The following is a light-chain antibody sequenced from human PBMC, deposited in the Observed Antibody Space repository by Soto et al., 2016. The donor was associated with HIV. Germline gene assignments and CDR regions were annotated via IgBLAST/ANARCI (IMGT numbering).Light chain of an antibody. CDR2: RDI. Sequence: SYELTQPPSVSVSPEHSARITCSGDVLPKQYASWYQQKPGQAPVLVIYRDIERPSGIPERFSGSSSGTTVTLTISGVQAEDDADYYCQSVDSSGTYRVFGGGTKLTV. V-gene: IGLV3-25*03. J-gene: IGLJ3*02. CDR1: VLPKQY. CDR3: QSVDSSGTYRV.